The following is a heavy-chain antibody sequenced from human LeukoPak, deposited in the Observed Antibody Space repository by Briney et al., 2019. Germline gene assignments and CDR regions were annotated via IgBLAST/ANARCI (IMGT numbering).Heavy chain of an antibody. Sequence: SETRSLTCTVSGYFISSGYYWGWIRQPPGKGLEWIGSIYHSGSTYYNPSLQSRVTISVDTSKNQFSLKLSSVTAADTAVYYCAAIQGSFDYWGQGTLVTVSS. J-gene: IGHJ4*02. D-gene: IGHD2-15*01. CDR1: GYFISSGYY. CDR3: AAIQGSFDY. V-gene: IGHV4-38-2*02. CDR2: IYHSGST.